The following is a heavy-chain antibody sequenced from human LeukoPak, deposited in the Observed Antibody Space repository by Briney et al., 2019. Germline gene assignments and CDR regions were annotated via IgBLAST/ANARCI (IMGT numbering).Heavy chain of an antibody. J-gene: IGHJ4*02. CDR2: ISAYNGNT. D-gene: IGHD6-19*01. CDR1: VGTFSSYA. V-gene: IGHV1-18*01. Sequence: ASVKVSCKASVGTFSSYAISWVRQAPGQGLEWMGWISAYNGNTNYAQKLQGRVTMTTDTSTSTAYMELRSLRSDDTAVYYCAREVADYFDYWGQGTLVTVSS. CDR3: AREVADYFDY.